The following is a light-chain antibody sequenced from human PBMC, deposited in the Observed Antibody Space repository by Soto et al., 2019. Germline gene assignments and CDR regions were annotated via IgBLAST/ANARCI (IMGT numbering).Light chain of an antibody. CDR2: AAS. CDR3: HQSYSTPQT. V-gene: IGKV1-12*01. J-gene: IGKJ5*01. CDR1: QGISSW. Sequence: DIQMTQSPSSFSASGGGVVTSACRASQGISSWLAWYQQKPGKAPKLLIYAASSLRSGVPSRISGSGSGTDFTLTISSLQPEDFATYYCHQSYSTPQTFGQGTRLEIK.